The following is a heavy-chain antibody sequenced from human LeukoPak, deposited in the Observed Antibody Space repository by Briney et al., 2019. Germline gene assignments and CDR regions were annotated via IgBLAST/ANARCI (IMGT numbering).Heavy chain of an antibody. J-gene: IGHJ3*01. CDR3: ARSSYSSSSSV. Sequence: GGSLRLSCAASGFSFSSYWMTWVRQAPGKGLEWVANIKEDEREEYYVDSVKGRFTISRDNAKNSLYLQINSLRAEDTAMYYCARSSYSSSSSVWGQGTMVTVSS. V-gene: IGHV3-7*03. CDR2: IKEDEREE. D-gene: IGHD6-6*01. CDR1: GFSFSSYW.